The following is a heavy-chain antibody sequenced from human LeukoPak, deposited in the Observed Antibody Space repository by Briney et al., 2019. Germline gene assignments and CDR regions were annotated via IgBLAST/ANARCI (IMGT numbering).Heavy chain of an antibody. J-gene: IGHJ4*02. CDR3: ARAGPNDHRFDY. D-gene: IGHD1-1*01. Sequence: PGGFLRLSCAASGFTITSYAMHWVRQAPGKGLEWVAVISYHGSSQYYADSVKGRFAISRDTLKNTVFLQMFSLRPEDTAIYYCARAGPNDHRFDYWGQGTLVTVSS. V-gene: IGHV3-30*09. CDR2: ISYHGSSQ. CDR1: GFTITSYA.